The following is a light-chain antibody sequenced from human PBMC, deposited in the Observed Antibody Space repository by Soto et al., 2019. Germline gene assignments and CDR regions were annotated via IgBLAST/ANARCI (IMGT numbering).Light chain of an antibody. V-gene: IGKV3-15*01. J-gene: IGKJ5*01. Sequence: VITQSPATQSVSHGERATLSFRASQSVRSNLAWYQQNPGQAPRLLIYGASTRATSIPARFSGSGSGTEFTLTISRLEAEDLAVYYCQQYGCSPITFGQGTRLEIK. CDR2: GAS. CDR1: QSVRSN. CDR3: QQYGCSPIT.